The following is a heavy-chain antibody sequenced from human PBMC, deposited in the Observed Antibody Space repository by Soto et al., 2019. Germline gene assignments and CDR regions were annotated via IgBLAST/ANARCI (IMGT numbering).Heavy chain of an antibody. CDR2: ISWDGYSI. CDR1: GFTFDDHV. Sequence: EVQLVESGGGLVHPGRSLRLSCVASGFTFDDHVVHWVRQLPGKGLEWVGHISWDGYSIGFGGSVRGRFTISRDNAKNTLYLQMNSLRPEDTALYYCARSWSGSTSGRVDVWGQGTTVTVSS. V-gene: IGHV3-9*01. CDR3: ARSWSGSTSGRVDV. J-gene: IGHJ6*02. D-gene: IGHD3-3*01.